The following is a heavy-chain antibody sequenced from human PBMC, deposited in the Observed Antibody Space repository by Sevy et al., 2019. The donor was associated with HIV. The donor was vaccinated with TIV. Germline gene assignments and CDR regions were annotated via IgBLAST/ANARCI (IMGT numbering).Heavy chain of an antibody. J-gene: IGHJ6*03. CDR1: GGTFSSYA. CDR3: AINSGSYYYYYYMDV. Sequence: SVKVSCKASGGTFSSYAISWVRQAPGQGLEWMGGITPIFGTANYAQKFQGRVTITADKSTSTAYMELSSLRSEDTAVYYCAINSGSYYYYYYMDVWGKGTTVTVSS. V-gene: IGHV1-69*06. CDR2: ITPIFGTA. D-gene: IGHD1-26*01.